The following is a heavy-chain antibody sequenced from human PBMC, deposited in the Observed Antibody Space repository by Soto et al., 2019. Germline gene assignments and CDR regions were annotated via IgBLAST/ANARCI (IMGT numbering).Heavy chain of an antibody. CDR2: IYYSGST. CDR1: GGSISSYY. Sequence: QVQLQESGPGLVKPSETLSLTCTVSGGSISSYYWSWIRQPPGKGLEWIGYIYYSGSTNYNPSLKSRVTISVDTSKNQFSLKLSSVTAADTAVYYCARVRFLEWFSLSVWGQGTLVTVSS. CDR3: ARVRFLEWFSLSV. D-gene: IGHD3-3*01. V-gene: IGHV4-59*01. J-gene: IGHJ4*02.